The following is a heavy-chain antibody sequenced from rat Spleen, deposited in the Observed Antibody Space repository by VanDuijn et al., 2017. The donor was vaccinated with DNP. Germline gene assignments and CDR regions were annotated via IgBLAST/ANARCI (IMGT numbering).Heavy chain of an antibody. CDR2: ISYEGSST. Sequence: EVQLVESGGGLVQPGRSLKLSCAASGFTFSDYYMAWVRQAPKKGLEWVASISYEGSSTNYGDSVKGRFTIFRDNAKSTLYLQMNSLRSEDTATYYCTRGGYTRFDYWGQGVMVTVSS. J-gene: IGHJ2*01. CDR1: GFTFSDYY. V-gene: IGHV5-22*01. CDR3: TRGGYTRFDY. D-gene: IGHD1-12*03.